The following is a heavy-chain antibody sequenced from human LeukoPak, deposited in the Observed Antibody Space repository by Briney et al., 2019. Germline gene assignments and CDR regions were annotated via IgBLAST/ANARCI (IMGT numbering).Heavy chain of an antibody. CDR2: IIPIFGTT. J-gene: IGHJ4*02. CDR3: ARSVGYSGYGIDY. Sequence: SVKVSCKASGGTFSSYTISWVRQAPGQGLEWVGGIIPIFGTTNYAQKFQGRVTITADDSTSTAYMELSSLRSEDTAVYYCARSVGYSGYGIDYWGQGTLVTVSS. CDR1: GGTFSSYT. V-gene: IGHV1-69*13. D-gene: IGHD5-12*01.